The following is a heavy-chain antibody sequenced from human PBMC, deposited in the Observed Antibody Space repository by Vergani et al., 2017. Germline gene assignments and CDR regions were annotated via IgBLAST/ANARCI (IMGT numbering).Heavy chain of an antibody. D-gene: IGHD3-22*01. CDR3: ARLSYDTTPYLQGGYDC. Sequence: EVQLLQSGGGVIQPGGSVRLSCAASGFTFSACPMTWVRQAPGKGLEWVSAISARYPSTYYADSVKGRFTISSENSKNMLYLQMNSLRAEDTAVYYCARLSYDTTPYLQGGYDCWGQGTLVSVSS. CDR2: ISARYPST. V-gene: IGHV3-23*01. J-gene: IGHJ4*02. CDR1: GFTFSACP.